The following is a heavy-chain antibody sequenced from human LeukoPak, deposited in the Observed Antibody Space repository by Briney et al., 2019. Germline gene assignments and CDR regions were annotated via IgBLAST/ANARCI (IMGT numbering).Heavy chain of an antibody. V-gene: IGHV1-18*01. CDR1: GYTFTSYG. J-gene: IGHJ6*03. CDR2: ISAYNGNT. Sequence: ASVKVSCKASGYTFTSYGISWVRQAPGQGLEWMGWISAYNGNTNYAQKLQGRVTMTTDASTSTAYMELRSLRSDDTAVYYCARDGPPARDYYGKDYYYYMDVWGKGTTVTVSS. D-gene: IGHD3-10*01. CDR3: ARDGPPARDYYGKDYYYYMDV.